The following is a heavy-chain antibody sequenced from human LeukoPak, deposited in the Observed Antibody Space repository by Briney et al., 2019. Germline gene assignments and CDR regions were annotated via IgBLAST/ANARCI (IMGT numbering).Heavy chain of an antibody. CDR1: GGSFSSGRYY. CDR3: ARLSYWFFDL. J-gene: IGHJ2*01. V-gene: IGHV4-61*01. Sequence: SETLSLTCTVSGGSFSSGRYYWSWIRQPPGNGLEWAYHYSYSESTNYDPSLKSRLIISVDQYKEHLSPNLSSGTAADPAVYFCARLSYWFFDLWGHGTLVTVSS. CDR2: YSYSEST.